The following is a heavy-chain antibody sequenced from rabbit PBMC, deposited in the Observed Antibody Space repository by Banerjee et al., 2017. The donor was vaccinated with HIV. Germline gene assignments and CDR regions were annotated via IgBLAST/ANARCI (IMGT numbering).Heavy chain of an antibody. CDR3: AGEIWWSRNL. CDR1: GFSFDSGYW. CDR2: IAPGSSDRT. D-gene: IGHD2-1*01. Sequence: QEQLEESGGGLVNPEGSLTLTCTASGFSFDSGYWVSWVRQAPGKGLEWIGCIAPGSSDRTYYASWAKGRFTISKTSSTTVTLQMTSLTAADTATYFCAGEIWWSRNLWGQGTLVTVS. J-gene: IGHJ4*01. V-gene: IGHV1S45*01.